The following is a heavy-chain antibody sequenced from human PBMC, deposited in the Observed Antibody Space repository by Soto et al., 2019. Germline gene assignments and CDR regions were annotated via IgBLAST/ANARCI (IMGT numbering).Heavy chain of an antibody. V-gene: IGHV4-34*01. D-gene: IGHD6-6*01. Sequence: SEPLSISCAVYCGSCSGYYWSWIRQPPGKGLEWIGEINHSGSTNYNPSLKSRVTISVDTSKNQFSLKLSSVTAADTAVYYCARGSPKSRRAAPRAYGTNLLILRAQGT. CDR3: ARGSPKSRRAAPRAYGTNLLIL. CDR2: INHSGST. CDR1: CGSCSGYY. J-gene: IGHJ1*01.